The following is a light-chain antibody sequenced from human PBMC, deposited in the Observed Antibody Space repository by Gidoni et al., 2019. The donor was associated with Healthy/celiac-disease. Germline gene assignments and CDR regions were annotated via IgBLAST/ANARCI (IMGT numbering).Light chain of an antibody. CDR3: QQYNSYWT. V-gene: IGKV1-5*01. CDR2: DAS. J-gene: IGKJ1*01. CDR1: QSISSW. Sequence: DIRMTESPSTLSAAVGDRVTITCRASQSISSWLAWYQQKPGKAPKLLNYDASSLESVGPSRFSSSGSGTEFPLTSSSLQPDDFATYYCQQYNSYWTFGQGTKVEIK.